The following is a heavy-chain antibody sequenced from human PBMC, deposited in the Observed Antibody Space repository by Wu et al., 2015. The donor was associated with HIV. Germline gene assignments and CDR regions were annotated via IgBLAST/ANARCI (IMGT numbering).Heavy chain of an antibody. CDR2: ISTYNGET. Sequence: QVQLVQSGAEVKKPGASVKVSCKASGYTFTSYYMHWVRQAPGQGLEWLGCISTYNGETHSAQSLQGRLTMTTDTSTSTAYLELRSLTSDDTAIYYCARVKGFIKGPSDVWGQGTLVTVSS. V-gene: IGHV1-18*04. CDR1: GYTFTSYY. J-gene: IGHJ3*01. D-gene: IGHD3-10*01. CDR3: ARVKGFIKGPSDV.